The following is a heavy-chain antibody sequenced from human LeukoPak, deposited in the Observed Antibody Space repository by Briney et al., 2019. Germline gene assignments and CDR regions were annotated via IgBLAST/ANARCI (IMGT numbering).Heavy chain of an antibody. V-gene: IGHV3-30-3*01. D-gene: IGHD6-13*01. J-gene: IGHJ4*02. Sequence: PGGSLRLSCAASGFTFSSYAMHWVRQAPGKGLEWVAVISYDGSNKYYADSVKGRFTISRDNSKNTLYLQMNSLRAEDTAVYYCARLRTKLAIAAATWWGLGTLVTASS. CDR2: ISYDGSNK. CDR1: GFTFSSYA. CDR3: ARLRTKLAIAAATW.